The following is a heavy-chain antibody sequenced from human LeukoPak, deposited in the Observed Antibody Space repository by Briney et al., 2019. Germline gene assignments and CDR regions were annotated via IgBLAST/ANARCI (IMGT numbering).Heavy chain of an antibody. CDR1: GVSISSNNNN. J-gene: IGHJ4*02. D-gene: IGHD6-19*01. V-gene: IGHV4-39*02. CDR3: AREVAGTPWIDY. Sequence: SETLSLTCTVSGVSISSNNNNWGRLPQPPGKGLEWVGNIYCSGRTYYDPSLKSRVTISVDTSKHQFSLKLSSVTAADTAVYYCAREVAGTPWIDYWGQGTLVTVSS. CDR2: IYCSGRT.